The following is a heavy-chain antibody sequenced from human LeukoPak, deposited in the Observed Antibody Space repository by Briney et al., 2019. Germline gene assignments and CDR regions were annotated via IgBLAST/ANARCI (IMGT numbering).Heavy chain of an antibody. Sequence: GGSLRLSCAASGFTFSSYWMSWVRQAPGKGLEWVANIKQDGSEHYYVDSVKGRFTISRDNAKNSLYLQMNSLRAEDTAVYYCARDAYTNTRRYDHWGQGTLVTVST. CDR2: IKQDGSEH. V-gene: IGHV3-7*04. J-gene: IGHJ4*02. D-gene: IGHD2-8*01. CDR3: ARDAYTNTRRYDH. CDR1: GFTFSSYW.